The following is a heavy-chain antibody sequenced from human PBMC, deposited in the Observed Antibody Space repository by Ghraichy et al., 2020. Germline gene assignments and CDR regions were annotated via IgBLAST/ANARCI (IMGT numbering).Heavy chain of an antibody. V-gene: IGHV4-61*01. J-gene: IGHJ4*02. CDR2: LYDSGPA. D-gene: IGHD3-16*01. CDR3: ASGLWSLLTSRPFDF. CDR1: GASVSSGSYS. Sequence: LNISCTVSGASVSSGSYSWSWLRQSPGRGLEWIAYLYDSGPANYSPSLKSRVSVSIDTTKNQFSLKVTSVTAADAAVYYCASGLWSLLTSRPFDFWGQGTLVTVSS.